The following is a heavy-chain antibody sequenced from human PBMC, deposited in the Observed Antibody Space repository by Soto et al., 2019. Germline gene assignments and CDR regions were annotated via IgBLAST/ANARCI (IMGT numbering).Heavy chain of an antibody. J-gene: IGHJ6*02. CDR2: IIPIVGTA. D-gene: IGHD2-2*02. Sequence: QVQLVQSGAEVKKPGSSVKVSCKASGGTFSSYAISWVRQAPGQGREWMGGIIPIVGTANYAQKFQGRVTITADESTSTAYMELSSLRSEDTAVYYCARDPGYCSSTSCYTYYYYGMDVWGQGTTVTVSS. CDR3: ARDPGYCSSTSCYTYYYYGMDV. CDR1: GGTFSSYA. V-gene: IGHV1-69*01.